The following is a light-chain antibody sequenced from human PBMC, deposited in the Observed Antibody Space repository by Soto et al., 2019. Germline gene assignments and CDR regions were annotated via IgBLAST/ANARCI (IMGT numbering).Light chain of an antibody. J-gene: IGLJ1*01. Sequence: QSALTQPASVSGSPGQSITISCTVTSSDVGGYNYVSWYQQHPGKAPKLMIYEVSNRPSGVSNRFSGSKSGNTASLTISGLQSEDEADYYCSSYTSSTFYVLGTGTKVT. CDR2: EVS. V-gene: IGLV2-14*01. CDR3: SSYTSSTFYV. CDR1: SSDVGGYNY.